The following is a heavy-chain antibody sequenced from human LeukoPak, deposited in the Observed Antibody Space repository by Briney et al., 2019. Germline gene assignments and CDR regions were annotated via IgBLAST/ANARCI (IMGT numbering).Heavy chain of an antibody. D-gene: IGHD3-16*01. Sequence: GASLKTSCKGSGSRFTSYWIGWVRQMPGKGLEWRGIIYPGDSDTRYSPSFQGQVTISADKSISTAYLQWSSRKAAATAMYYCARQPRVGDSNWFDHWGQGTLVTVSS. CDR1: GSRFTSYW. CDR3: ARQPRVGDSNWFDH. J-gene: IGHJ5*02. CDR2: IYPGDSDT. V-gene: IGHV5-51*01.